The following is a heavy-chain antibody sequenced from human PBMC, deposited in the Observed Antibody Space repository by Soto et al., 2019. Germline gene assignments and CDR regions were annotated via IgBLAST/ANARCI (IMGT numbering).Heavy chain of an antibody. D-gene: IGHD5-12*01. CDR3: AKDLREMATIRPDY. Sequence: QVQLVESGGGVVQPGRSLRLSCAASGFNFSSFGIHWVRQAPGKGLEWVAVISYDGIDKNYADSVKGRFTISRENSKNMVYLQMNSLRAEDTAVYYCAKDLREMATIRPDYWGQGILVTVSS. CDR2: ISYDGIDK. V-gene: IGHV3-30*18. J-gene: IGHJ4*02. CDR1: GFNFSSFG.